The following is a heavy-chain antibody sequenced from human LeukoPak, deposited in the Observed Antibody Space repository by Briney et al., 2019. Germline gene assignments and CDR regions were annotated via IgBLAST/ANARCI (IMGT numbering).Heavy chain of an antibody. CDR2: ISWNSGSI. Sequence: PGRSLRLSCAASGFTFDDYAMHWVRQAPGKGLEWVSGISWNSGSIGYADSVKGRFTISRDNAKNSLYLQMNSLRAEDTALYYCAKDIAAAGTPTLYYYYGMDVWGQGTTVTVSS. CDR1: GFTFDDYA. J-gene: IGHJ6*02. CDR3: AKDIAAAGTPTLYYYYGMDV. V-gene: IGHV3-9*01. D-gene: IGHD6-13*01.